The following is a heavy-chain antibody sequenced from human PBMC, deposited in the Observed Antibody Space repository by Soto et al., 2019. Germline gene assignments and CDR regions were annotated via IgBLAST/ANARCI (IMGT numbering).Heavy chain of an antibody. Sequence: GESLKISCKGSGYSFTSYWIAWVRQVPGKGLEWMGIIYPADSDVRHSPSFQGQVTIPVDKSLSTAYLQWSSLKASDTAMYYCARQDCSGGSCYSSRHYYYGMDVWGQGTTVTVSS. V-gene: IGHV5-51*01. D-gene: IGHD2-15*01. CDR2: IYPADSDV. CDR1: GYSFTSYW. CDR3: ARQDCSGGSCYSSRHYYYGMDV. J-gene: IGHJ6*02.